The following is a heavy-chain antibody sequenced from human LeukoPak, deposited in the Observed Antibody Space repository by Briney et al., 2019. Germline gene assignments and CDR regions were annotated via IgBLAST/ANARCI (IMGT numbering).Heavy chain of an antibody. D-gene: IGHD6-19*01. CDR1: GYTFTDYY. CDR3: ARQARGGWYYDY. CDR2: INPNSGGA. Sequence: ASVKVSYTASGYTFTDYYMHWVRQAPGQGLEWMGWINPNSGGAHYAQKFQGRVSMTRDTSISTIYMVLSRLTSGDTAVYYCARQARGGWYYDYWGQGTLVTVSS. V-gene: IGHV1-2*02. J-gene: IGHJ4*02.